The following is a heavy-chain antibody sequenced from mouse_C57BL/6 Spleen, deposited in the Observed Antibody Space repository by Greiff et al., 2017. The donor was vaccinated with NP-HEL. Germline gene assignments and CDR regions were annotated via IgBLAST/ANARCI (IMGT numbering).Heavy chain of an antibody. CDR2: IRLKSDNFAT. CDR1: GFTFSNSW. J-gene: IGHJ3*01. D-gene: IGHD2-4*01. Sequence: EVKLVESGGGLVQPGGSMKLSCVASGFTFSNSWMTWVRQSPEKGLEWVAQIRLKSDNFATHYAESVKGRFTISRDDSKSSVYLQMNNLRAEDTGIYYCTIYYDYSWFAYWGQGTLVTVSA. V-gene: IGHV6-3*01. CDR3: TIYYDYSWFAY.